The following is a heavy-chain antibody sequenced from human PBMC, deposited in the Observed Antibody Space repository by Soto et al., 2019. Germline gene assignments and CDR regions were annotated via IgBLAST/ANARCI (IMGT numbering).Heavy chain of an antibody. D-gene: IGHD6-19*01. Sequence: GGSLRLSCAAAGFTFSSYDMHWVRQATGKGLEWVSAIGTAGDTYYPGSVKGRFTISRDNAKNSLYLQMNSLRAEDTAVYYCARASSSGWLFDYWGQGTLVTVSS. V-gene: IGHV3-13*01. CDR1: GFTFSSYD. CDR3: ARASSSGWLFDY. CDR2: IGTAGDT. J-gene: IGHJ4*02.